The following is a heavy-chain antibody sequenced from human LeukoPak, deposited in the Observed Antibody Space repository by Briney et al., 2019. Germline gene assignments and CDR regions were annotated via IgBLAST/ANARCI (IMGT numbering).Heavy chain of an antibody. J-gene: IGHJ5*02. Sequence: GGSLRLSCAASGFTFSSYWMHWVRQAPGKGLVWVSRINSDGSSTSYADSVKGRFTISRDNAKNTLYLQMNSLRAEDTAVYYCARDRGQLYYDILTGSPKNWFDPWGQGTLVTVSS. V-gene: IGHV3-74*01. CDR3: ARDRGQLYYDILTGSPKNWFDP. D-gene: IGHD3-9*01. CDR1: GFTFSSYW. CDR2: INSDGSST.